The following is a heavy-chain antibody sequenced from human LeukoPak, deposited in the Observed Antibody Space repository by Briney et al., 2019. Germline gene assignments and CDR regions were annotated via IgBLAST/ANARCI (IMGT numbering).Heavy chain of an antibody. V-gene: IGHV4-59*08. CDR3: ARFYYGDFNFDY. Sequence: PSETLSLTCTVSSGSINGYYWSWIRQPPGKGLEWIGFIYYSGSTIYNPSLKSRVTISVDTSKNQFSLRLNSVTAADTAMYYCARFYYGDFNFDYWGQGTLVTVSS. CDR2: IYYSGST. D-gene: IGHD4-17*01. J-gene: IGHJ4*02. CDR1: SGSINGYY.